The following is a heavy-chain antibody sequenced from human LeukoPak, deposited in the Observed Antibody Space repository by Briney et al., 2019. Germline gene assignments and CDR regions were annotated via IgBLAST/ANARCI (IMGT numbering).Heavy chain of an antibody. V-gene: IGHV4-39*01. CDR3: ARPGETTVVTPFDN. CDR1: GGSLTSTNYY. CDR2: ICCSGIT. Sequence: SETLSLTCTISGGSLTSTNYYWSWIRQPPGKGLEWIGSICCSGITYYNPSLKSRITISVDTSKNQFSLKLSSVTAADTAVYYCARPGETTVVTPFDNWGQGTLVTVSS. J-gene: IGHJ4*02. D-gene: IGHD4-23*01.